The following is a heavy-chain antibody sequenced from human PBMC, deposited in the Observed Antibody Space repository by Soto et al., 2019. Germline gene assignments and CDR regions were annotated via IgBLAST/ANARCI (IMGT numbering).Heavy chain of an antibody. J-gene: IGHJ6*02. Sequence: ASVKVSCKASGYTFTSYGISWVRQAPGQGLEWMGWISAYNGNTNYAQKLQGRVTMTTDTSTSTAYMELRSLGSDDTAVYYCARDTGSGWDDYYGMDVWGQGTTVTVSS. V-gene: IGHV1-18*01. CDR3: ARDTGSGWDDYYGMDV. CDR2: ISAYNGNT. D-gene: IGHD6-19*01. CDR1: GYTFTSYG.